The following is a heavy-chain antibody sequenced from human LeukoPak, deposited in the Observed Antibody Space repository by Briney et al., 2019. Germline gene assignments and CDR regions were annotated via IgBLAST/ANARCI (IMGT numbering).Heavy chain of an antibody. D-gene: IGHD5-18*01. CDR2: ISAYNGNT. V-gene: IGHV1-18*01. Sequence: ASVKVSCKASGYTFTSYGISWVRQAPGQGLEWMGWISAYNGNTNYAQKLQGRVTMTTDTSTSTAYKELRSLRSEDTAVYYCARGTRGYSYGLTVTSWFDPWGQGTLVTVSS. CDR3: ARGTRGYSYGLTVTSWFDP. CDR1: GYTFTSYG. J-gene: IGHJ5*02.